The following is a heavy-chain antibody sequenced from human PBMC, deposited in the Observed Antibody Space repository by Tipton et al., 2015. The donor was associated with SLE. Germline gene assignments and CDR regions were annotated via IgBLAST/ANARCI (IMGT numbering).Heavy chain of an antibody. J-gene: IGHJ4*02. CDR1: GGSLSNYY. CDR3: AGGFYYGSGTFSDFEY. Sequence: TLSLTCAVYGGSLSNYYWSWIRQPPGKGLEWIGDINQSGSTNYNPSLKSRVTISDDKSKSQFSLKLSSVTAADTAVYYCAGGFYYGSGTFSDFEYWGQGTLATVSS. CDR2: INQSGST. D-gene: IGHD3-10*01. V-gene: IGHV4-34*01.